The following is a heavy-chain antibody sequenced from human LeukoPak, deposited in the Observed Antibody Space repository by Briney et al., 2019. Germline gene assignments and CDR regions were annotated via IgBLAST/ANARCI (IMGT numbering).Heavy chain of an antibody. CDR3: ARALTTLTYEGY. Sequence: GGSLRLSCAASRFTFSSYTMHWIRQAPGKGLEWVSSISGSNSYIFYADSVKGRFTVSRDNAKDSLYLQMNSLRAEDTAVYYCARALTTLTYEGYWGQGTLVTVSS. CDR1: RFTFSSYT. D-gene: IGHD1-1*01. CDR2: ISGSNSYI. J-gene: IGHJ4*02. V-gene: IGHV3-21*01.